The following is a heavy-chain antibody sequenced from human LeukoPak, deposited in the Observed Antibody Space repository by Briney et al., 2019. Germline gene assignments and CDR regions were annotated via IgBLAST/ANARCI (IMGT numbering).Heavy chain of an antibody. CDR3: ARGPLVVPAALSSIINWFDP. D-gene: IGHD2-2*01. CDR1: GFTFSSYW. V-gene: IGHV3-7*01. J-gene: IGHJ5*02. Sequence: QPGGSLRLSCAASGFTFSSYWMSWVRQAPGKGLEWVANIKQDGSEKYYVDSVKGRFTISRDNAKNSLYLQMNSLRAEDTAVYYCARGPLVVPAALSSIINWFDPWGQGTLVTVSS. CDR2: IKQDGSEK.